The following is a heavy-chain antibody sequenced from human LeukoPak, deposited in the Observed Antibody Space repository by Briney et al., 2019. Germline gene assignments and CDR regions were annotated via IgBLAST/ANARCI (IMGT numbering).Heavy chain of an antibody. J-gene: IGHJ6*02. Sequence: GSLRLSCATSGFTFNRFGMHWVRQAPGKGLEWVAVIWYDGSNKDYADSVKGRFTISRDNSKNTLYLQMSGLRAEDTAVYYCASPYCSGGSCYSYYYYYGMDVWGQGTTVTVSS. D-gene: IGHD2-15*01. CDR3: ASPYCSGGSCYSYYYYYGMDV. CDR2: IWYDGSNK. CDR1: GFTFNRFG. V-gene: IGHV3-33*01.